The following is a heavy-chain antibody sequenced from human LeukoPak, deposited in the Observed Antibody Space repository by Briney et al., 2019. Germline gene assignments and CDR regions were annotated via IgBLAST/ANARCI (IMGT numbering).Heavy chain of an antibody. CDR3: AKNYFDSSGFYPLNY. D-gene: IGHD3-22*01. Sequence: GGSLRLSCAASGFSFSTYGVHWVRQAPGKGLEWVAVIWYDGSNKYYADSVKGRFTISRDNSKNTLYLQMNSLRAEDTAVYYCAKNYFDSSGFYPLNYWGQGTLVTVSS. V-gene: IGHV3-33*06. CDR1: GFSFSTYG. CDR2: IWYDGSNK. J-gene: IGHJ4*02.